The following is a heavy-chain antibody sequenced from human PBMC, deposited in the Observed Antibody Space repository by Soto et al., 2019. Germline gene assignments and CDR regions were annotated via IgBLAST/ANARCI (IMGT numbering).Heavy chain of an antibody. CDR2: IDPSDSYT. D-gene: IGHD3-10*01. Sequence: HGESLNISCKGSGYSFTSYWIAWVRQMPGKGLEWMGRIDPSDSYTNYSPSFQGHVTISADKSISTAYLQWSILKASDTAMYYCASRPYGSGHHYYYGLGVWGQGTMVTVSS. V-gene: IGHV5-10-1*01. CDR1: GYSFTSYW. CDR3: ASRPYGSGHHYYYGLGV. J-gene: IGHJ6*02.